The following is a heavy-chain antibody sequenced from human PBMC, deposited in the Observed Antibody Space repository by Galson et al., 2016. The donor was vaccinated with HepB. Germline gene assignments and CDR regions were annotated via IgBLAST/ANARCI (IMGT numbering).Heavy chain of an antibody. J-gene: IGHJ4*02. CDR1: GYRFTGYY. V-gene: IGHV1-2*02. D-gene: IGHD6-13*01. Sequence: SVKVSCKVSGYRFTGYYIHWVRQAPGQGLEWMGWINPKSGDAIAAPKVQGRVTVTRDTSINTAYMELNRLTSDDSAVYYCTRGASRSCDYWGQGTLVTVSS. CDR3: TRGASRSCDY. CDR2: INPKSGDA.